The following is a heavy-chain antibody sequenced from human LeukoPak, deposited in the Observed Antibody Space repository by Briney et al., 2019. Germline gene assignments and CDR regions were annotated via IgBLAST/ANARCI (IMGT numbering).Heavy chain of an antibody. J-gene: IGHJ4*02. CDR1: GGSISSGSYY. Sequence: SETLSLTCTVSGGSISSGSYYWSWIRQPAGKGLEWIGRIYTSGSTNYNPSLKSRVTISVDTSKNQFSLKLSSVTAADTAVYYCARHSSYYGNFDYWGQGTLVTVSS. V-gene: IGHV4-61*02. CDR2: IYTSGST. CDR3: ARHSSYYGNFDY. D-gene: IGHD3-10*01.